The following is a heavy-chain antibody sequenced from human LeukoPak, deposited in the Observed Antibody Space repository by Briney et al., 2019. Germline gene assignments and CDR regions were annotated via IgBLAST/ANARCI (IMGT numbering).Heavy chain of an antibody. CDR3: ARDRSTSFYYNYGMDV. J-gene: IGHJ6*02. CDR2: ISAYNGNT. CDR1: GYTFTSYG. V-gene: IGHV1-18*01. Sequence: ASVKVSCKASGYTFTSYGISWVRQAPGQGLEWMGWISAYNGNTNYAQKLQGRVTMTTDTSTSTAYMELRSLRSDDTAVYYCARDRSTSFYYNYGMDVGGQGTRVTVSS. D-gene: IGHD2-2*01.